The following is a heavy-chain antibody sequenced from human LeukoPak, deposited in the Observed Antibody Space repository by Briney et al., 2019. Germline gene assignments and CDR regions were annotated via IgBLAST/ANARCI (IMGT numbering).Heavy chain of an antibody. V-gene: IGHV1-24*01. CDR3: ARVYDSSGHYPIDY. D-gene: IGHD3-22*01. CDR2: FDPEDGET. Sequence: ASVKVSCKASGYTFTNYGISWVRQAPGKGLEWMGGFDPEDGETIYAQKFQGRVTMTEDTSTETAYMELSSLRSEDTAVYYCARVYDSSGHYPIDYWGQGTLVTVSS. CDR1: GYTFTNYG. J-gene: IGHJ4*02.